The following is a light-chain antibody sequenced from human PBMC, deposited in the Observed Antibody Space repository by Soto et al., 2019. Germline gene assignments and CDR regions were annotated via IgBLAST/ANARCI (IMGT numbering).Light chain of an antibody. CDR3: RSYTSSSTLE. Sequence: QSVLTQPASVSGSPGQSITISCTGTSSDVGGYNYVSWYQQHPGKAPKLMIYDVSNRPSGVSNRFSGSKSGNTASLTISGLQAEDEDDYYCRSYTSSSTLEFGGGTKVAVL. J-gene: IGLJ2*01. CDR1: SSDVGGYNY. CDR2: DVS. V-gene: IGLV2-14*01.